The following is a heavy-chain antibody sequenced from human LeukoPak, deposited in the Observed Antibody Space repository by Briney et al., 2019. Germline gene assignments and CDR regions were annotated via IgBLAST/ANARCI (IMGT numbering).Heavy chain of an antibody. CDR1: GYTFSSYA. CDR3: AKDYGDYPDAFDI. D-gene: IGHD4-17*01. Sequence: GGSLRLSCAASGYTFSSYAMSWVRQAPGKGLEWVSAISGSGGSTYYADSVKGRFTISRDNSKNTLYLQMNSLRAEDTAVYYCAKDYGDYPDAFDIWGQGTMVTVSS. V-gene: IGHV3-23*01. CDR2: ISGSGGST. J-gene: IGHJ3*02.